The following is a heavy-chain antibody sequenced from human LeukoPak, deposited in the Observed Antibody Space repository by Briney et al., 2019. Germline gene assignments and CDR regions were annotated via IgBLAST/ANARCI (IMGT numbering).Heavy chain of an antibody. CDR1: GASLNDYY. D-gene: IGHD5-24*01. Sequence: PSETLSLTCTVSGASLNDYYWSWIRQPPGKALEWIGFIHSSGSANSNPSLTSRVTISIDTSKNQFSLNLRSLTAADTAVYFCAGGAADGYNFGFDYWGQGTLAAVSS. CDR3: AGGAADGYNFGFDY. CDR2: IHSSGSA. V-gene: IGHV4-59*12. J-gene: IGHJ4*02.